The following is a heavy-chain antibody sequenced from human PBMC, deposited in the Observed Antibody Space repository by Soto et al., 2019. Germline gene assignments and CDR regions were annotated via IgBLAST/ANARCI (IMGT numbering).Heavy chain of an antibody. V-gene: IGHV1-69*04. Sequence: SVKVSCKASGGTFSSYTISWVRQAPGQGLEWMGRIIPILGIANYAQKFQGRVTITADKSTSTAYMELSSLRSEDTAVYYCARDLLLWFGELPYYYGMDVWGQGTTVTVSS. D-gene: IGHD3-10*01. CDR1: GGTFSSYT. J-gene: IGHJ6*02. CDR3: ARDLLLWFGELPYYYGMDV. CDR2: IIPILGIA.